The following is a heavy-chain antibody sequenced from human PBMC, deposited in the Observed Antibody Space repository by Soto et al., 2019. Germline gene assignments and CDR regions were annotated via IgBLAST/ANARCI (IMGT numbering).Heavy chain of an antibody. D-gene: IGHD5-12*01. CDR3: ATSEGRDGYSFDY. CDR2: IIPMFGTP. J-gene: IGHJ4*02. V-gene: IGHV1-69*13. Sequence: SVKVSCKASGVTFNRQDMRWVRQAPGQGLEWMGGIIPMFGTPHYAEKFQDRVTITADESTGTAYLELSSLTSEDTAVYYWATSEGRDGYSFDYWGPGTLVTVAS. CDR1: GVTFNRQD.